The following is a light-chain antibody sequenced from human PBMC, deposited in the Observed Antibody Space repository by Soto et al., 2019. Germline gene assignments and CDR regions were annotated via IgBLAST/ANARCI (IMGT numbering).Light chain of an antibody. CDR3: QQLRSYPRT. CDR1: QGISTY. V-gene: IGKV1-9*01. Sequence: IQLTQSPSSLSASAGDRVTITCRASQGISTYLAWYQQKPGKAPKPLMHSASTLQSGVPSRFSGSGSGTEFTLTISSLQPEDFATYYCQQLRSYPRTFGPGTKVDI. CDR2: SAS. J-gene: IGKJ3*01.